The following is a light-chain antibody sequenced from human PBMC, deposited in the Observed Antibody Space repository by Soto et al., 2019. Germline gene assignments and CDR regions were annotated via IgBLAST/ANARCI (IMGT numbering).Light chain of an antibody. CDR2: DAS. Sequence: DIQMTQSPSPLSTSIGDRVTTTCRASQRINIYLIWYQQKPGKAPKLMIYDASDLETGVPSRFSGSGSGTGFTFTISSLQPEDVATYYCQQYESLPLTFGQGTRLEI. CDR1: QRINIY. J-gene: IGKJ5*01. V-gene: IGKV1-33*01. CDR3: QQYESLPLT.